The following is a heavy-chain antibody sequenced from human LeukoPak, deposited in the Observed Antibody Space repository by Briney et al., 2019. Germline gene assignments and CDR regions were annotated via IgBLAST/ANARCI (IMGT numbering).Heavy chain of an antibody. V-gene: IGHV3-7*01. D-gene: IGHD3-10*01. J-gene: IGHJ6*03. CDR3: AREVRGVYYYYMDV. Sequence: GGSLRLSCAASGFTFSSYWMSWVRQAPGKGLEWVANIKQDGSEKYYVDSVKGRFTISRDNAKNSLYLQRNSLRAEDTAVYYCAREVRGVYYYYMDVWGKGTTVTVSS. CDR1: GFTFSSYW. CDR2: IKQDGSEK.